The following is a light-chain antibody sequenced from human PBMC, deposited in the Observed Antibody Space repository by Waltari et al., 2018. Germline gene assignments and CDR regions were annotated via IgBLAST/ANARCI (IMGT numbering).Light chain of an antibody. V-gene: IGLV1-47*01. CDR2: NNN. CDR1: STTITNH. CDR3: AAWDDSLSGRV. Sequence: QSVLTQPPSASGAPGQEVSISCSGCSTTITNHVFWHQQFPATAPKLLIFNNNNRPSGVPDRISGSKSGTSASLAISGLRSEDEADYYCAAWDDSLSGRVFGGGTKLTV. J-gene: IGLJ3*02.